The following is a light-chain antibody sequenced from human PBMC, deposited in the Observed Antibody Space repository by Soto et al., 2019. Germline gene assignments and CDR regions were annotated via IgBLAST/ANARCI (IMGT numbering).Light chain of an antibody. CDR3: QQYNSQGT. CDR2: DAS. V-gene: IGKV1-5*01. CDR1: QSISSR. Sequence: DIQMTQSPSTLSASVGDRVTITCRASQSISSRLAWYQQKPGKAPKLLIYDASSLESGVPSRFSGSGSGTEFTLTISSLQPDDFATYYCQQYNSQGTFGQGTKVEIK. J-gene: IGKJ1*01.